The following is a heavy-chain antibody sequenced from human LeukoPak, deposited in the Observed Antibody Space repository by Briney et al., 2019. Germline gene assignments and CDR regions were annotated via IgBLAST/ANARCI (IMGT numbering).Heavy chain of an antibody. CDR1: GFTFSSYG. CDR3: TTGITMVRAPNDY. V-gene: IGHV3-23*01. Sequence: GGSLRLSCAASGFTFSSYGMSWVRQDPGKGPEWVSAISGSGGSTYYADSVKGRFTISRDNSKNTLYLQMNSLRAEDTAVYYCTTGITMVRAPNDYWGQGTLVTVSS. CDR2: ISGSGGST. D-gene: IGHD3-10*01. J-gene: IGHJ4*02.